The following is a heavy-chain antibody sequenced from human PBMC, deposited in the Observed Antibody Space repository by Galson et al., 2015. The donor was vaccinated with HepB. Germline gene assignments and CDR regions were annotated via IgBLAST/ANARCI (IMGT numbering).Heavy chain of an antibody. V-gene: IGHV3-23*01. Sequence: SLRLSCAASGFTFDYYAMTWVRQAPGKGLEWVSGISPSGDMSFVANSVRGRFTISRDNSRNVLYLHVKGLRVEDTALYYCAKVQPRKNDGWYYSAWGEIDSWGQGTLVSVSS. D-gene: IGHD2/OR15-2a*01. CDR2: ISPSGDMS. CDR3: AKVQPRKNDGWYYSAWGEIDS. J-gene: IGHJ4*02. CDR1: GFTFDYYA.